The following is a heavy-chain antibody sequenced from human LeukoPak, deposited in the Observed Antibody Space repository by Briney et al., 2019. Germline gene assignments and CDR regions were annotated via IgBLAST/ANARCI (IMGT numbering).Heavy chain of an antibody. CDR2: IYSGGST. V-gene: IGHV3-66*01. Sequence: SGGSLRLSCAASGFTVSSNYMSWVHQAPGKGLEWVSVIYSGGSTYYADSVKGRFTISRDNSKNTLYLQMNSLRAEDTAVYYCARDDYGDYGFDYWGQGTLVTVSS. CDR1: GFTVSSNY. D-gene: IGHD4-17*01. CDR3: ARDDYGDYGFDY. J-gene: IGHJ4*02.